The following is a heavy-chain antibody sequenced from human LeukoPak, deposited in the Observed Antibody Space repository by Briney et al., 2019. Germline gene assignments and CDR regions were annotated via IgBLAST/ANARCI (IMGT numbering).Heavy chain of an antibody. Sequence: GGPLRLSCAASGFTFSSYWMHWVRQAPGKGLVWVSRINSDGSSTSYADSVKGRFTISRDNAKNTLYLQMNSLRAEDTAVYYCASRSSMIEQVDYWGQGTLVTVSS. J-gene: IGHJ4*02. CDR2: INSDGSST. CDR1: GFTFSSYW. D-gene: IGHD3-22*01. V-gene: IGHV3-74*01. CDR3: ASRSSMIEQVDY.